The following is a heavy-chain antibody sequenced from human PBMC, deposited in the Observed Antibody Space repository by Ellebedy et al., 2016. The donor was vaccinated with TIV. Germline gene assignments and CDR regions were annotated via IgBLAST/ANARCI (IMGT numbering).Heavy chain of an antibody. J-gene: IGHJ6*02. CDR1: GGSISSYY. V-gene: IGHV4-59*01. Sequence: MPGGSLRLSCTVSGGSISSYYWSWIRQPPGKGLEWIGYIYYSGSTNYNPSLKSRVTISVDTSKNQFSLKLSSVTAADTAVYYCARDRSSSYTYYYGMDVWGQGTTVTVSS. CDR2: IYYSGST. CDR3: ARDRSSSYTYYYGMDV. D-gene: IGHD6-13*01.